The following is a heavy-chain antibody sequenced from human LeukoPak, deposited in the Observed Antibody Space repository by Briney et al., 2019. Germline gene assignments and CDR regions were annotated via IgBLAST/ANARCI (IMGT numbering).Heavy chain of an antibody. CDR2: ISGSGGSP. D-gene: IGHD2-15*01. CDR3: AKVTSGGSCYQSDY. J-gene: IGHJ4*02. V-gene: IGHV3-23*01. CDR1: GFTFSNYA. Sequence: GGSLRLSCVASGFTFSNYAMSWVRQAPGKGLEWVSGISGSGGSPYYADSVKGRFTISRDNSKNTLYLQMNSLRAEDTAVYYCAKVTSGGSCYQSDYWGQGTLVIVSS.